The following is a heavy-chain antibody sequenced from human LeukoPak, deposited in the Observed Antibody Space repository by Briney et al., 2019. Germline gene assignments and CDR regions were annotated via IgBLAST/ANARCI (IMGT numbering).Heavy chain of an antibody. J-gene: IGHJ4*02. Sequence: PGGSLRLSCEASGFTFGSHAMYWVRQAPGKGLEWVAGIFGSGGSPHYADPVKGRFTISRDNSRNTVYLQINSLRAEDTAVYYCGKTTVGYSGGQQPAWPVDYWGQGTLVTVSS. V-gene: IGHV3-23*01. CDR3: GKTTVGYSGGQQPAWPVDY. D-gene: IGHD5-18*01. CDR1: GFTFGSHA. CDR2: IFGSGGSP.